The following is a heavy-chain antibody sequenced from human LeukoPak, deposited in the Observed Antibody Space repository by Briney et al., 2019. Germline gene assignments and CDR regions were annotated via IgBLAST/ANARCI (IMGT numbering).Heavy chain of an antibody. Sequence: GESLKISCMCSGFNFNSYWVAWVRQMPGKGREWMGIIYPHDSDTRYSPSIQGQVSISADKSINTAYLQWSSLKAPDTGIYFCARGTIEASGTRLFDSGGEGNLVTVSS. CDR2: IYPHDSDT. J-gene: IGHJ4*02. CDR3: ARGTIEASGTRLFDS. CDR1: GFNFNSYW. V-gene: IGHV5-51*01. D-gene: IGHD6-13*01.